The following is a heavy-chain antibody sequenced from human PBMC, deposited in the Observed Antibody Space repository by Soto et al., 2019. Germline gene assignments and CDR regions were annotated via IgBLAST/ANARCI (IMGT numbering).Heavy chain of an antibody. J-gene: IGHJ4*02. CDR3: VRAAKRYFDS. CDR2: IIPVLGPA. V-gene: IGHV1-69*06. Sequence: QVQLVQSGAEVRKPVSSVKVSCKASGVTYNTFAVSWVRQAPGQGLEWMGGIIPVLGPAFYAQKFQGRVTITSDKYTSTAYLELTCLRSVDTSVYYCVRAAKRYFDSWGQGTLVTVSS. D-gene: IGHD6-25*01. CDR1: GVTYNTFA.